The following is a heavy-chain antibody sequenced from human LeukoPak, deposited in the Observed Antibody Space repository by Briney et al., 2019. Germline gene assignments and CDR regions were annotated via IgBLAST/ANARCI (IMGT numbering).Heavy chain of an antibody. D-gene: IGHD3/OR15-3a*01. J-gene: IGHJ5*02. CDR3: ARDFGRGWFDP. CDR2: ISAYNGNT. CDR1: GYTFSNYG. V-gene: IGHV1-18*01. Sequence: ASVKVSCKASGYTFSNYGISWVRQAPGQGLEWIGWISAYNGNTKYAQKVQGRVTMATDTSTSTAYMDLRRLRFDDTAVYYCARDFGRGWFDPWGQGTLVTVSS.